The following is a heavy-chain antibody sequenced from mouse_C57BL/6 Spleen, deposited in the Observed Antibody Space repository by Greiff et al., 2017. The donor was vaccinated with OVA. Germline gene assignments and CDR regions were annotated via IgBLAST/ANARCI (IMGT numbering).Heavy chain of an antibody. V-gene: IGHV1-54*01. CDR3: ARVPGPLYAMDY. J-gene: IGHJ4*01. D-gene: IGHD3-3*01. CDR2: INPGRGGT. CDR1: GYAFTNYL. Sequence: QVQLQQSGAELVRPGTSVKVSCKASGYAFTNYLIEWVKQRPGQGLEWIGVINPGRGGTNYNEKFKGKATLTADKSSSTAYMQLSSLTSEDSAVYFCARVPGPLYAMDYWGQGTSVTVSS.